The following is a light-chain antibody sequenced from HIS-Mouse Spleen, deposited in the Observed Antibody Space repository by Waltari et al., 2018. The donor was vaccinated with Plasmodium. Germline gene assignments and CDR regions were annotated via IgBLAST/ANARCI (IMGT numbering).Light chain of an antibody. Sequence: EIVMTQSPATLSVSPGERATLSCRASQGVSSYLAWYQQKPGQAPRLLIYGSSTRATVLPARFSGSGSATEIPLTISSVQSEDFAVYYCQQYNSWSFTFGPGTKVDIK. CDR3: QQYNSWSFT. J-gene: IGKJ3*01. CDR2: GSS. V-gene: IGKV3-15*01. CDR1: QGVSSY.